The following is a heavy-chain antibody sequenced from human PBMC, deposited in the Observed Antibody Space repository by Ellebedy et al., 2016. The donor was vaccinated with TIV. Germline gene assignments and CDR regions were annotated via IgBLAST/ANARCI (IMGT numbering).Heavy chain of an antibody. D-gene: IGHD3-10*01. Sequence: GESLKISXAASGFTFSTYGMHWVRQAPGKGLEWVGIIWHDESYKYYADSVKGRFTISRDNSKSTLYLQMNSLRAEGTAVYYCARGGSSGSSDYWGQGTLVTVSS. CDR1: GFTFSTYG. CDR3: ARGGSSGSSDY. J-gene: IGHJ4*02. CDR2: IWHDESYK. V-gene: IGHV3-33*01.